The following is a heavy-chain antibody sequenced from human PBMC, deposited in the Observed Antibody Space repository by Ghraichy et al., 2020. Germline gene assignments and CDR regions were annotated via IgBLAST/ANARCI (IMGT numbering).Heavy chain of an antibody. V-gene: IGHV4-61*02. CDR3: AGLSYSSLRHYVDK. CDR1: GGSITSGSFY. Sequence: SLNISCTVSGGSITSGSFYWSWIRQPAGKGLEWIGRVYTSGSTNYNPSLESRVTMSIDAAKNQFSLSLGSVAAADTAGYYCAGLSYSSLRHYVDKWGRGTLVTVSS. CDR2: VYTSGST. D-gene: IGHD6-19*01. J-gene: IGHJ4*02.